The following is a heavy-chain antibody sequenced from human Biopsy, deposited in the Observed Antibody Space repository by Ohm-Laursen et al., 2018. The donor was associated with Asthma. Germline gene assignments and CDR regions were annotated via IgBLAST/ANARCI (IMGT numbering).Heavy chain of an antibody. CDR3: ARGPPVDRED. J-gene: IGHJ4*02. V-gene: IGHV4-39*02. Sequence: TLSLTCTVSGGSMSSSSYYWGWIRQPPGKGLEWMGSISYTGSAYHNPSLKSRVTISVDTSKNHFSLKLSSVTAADTAVYYCARGPPVDREDWGQGTLVTVPS. CDR2: ISYTGSA. D-gene: IGHD5-24*01. CDR1: GGSMSSSSYY.